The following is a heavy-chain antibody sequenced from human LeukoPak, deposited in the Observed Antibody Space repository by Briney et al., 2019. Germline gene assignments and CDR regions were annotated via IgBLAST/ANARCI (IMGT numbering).Heavy chain of an antibody. CDR2: INPNSGGT. CDR3: ARGSERASRMIVVVTTFDP. J-gene: IGHJ5*02. D-gene: IGHD3-22*01. Sequence: ASVKVSCKGSGYTFTGYYMHWVRQAPGQGLEWMGWINPNSGGTNYAQKFQGRVTMTRDTSISTAYMELSRLRSDDTAVYYCARGSERASRMIVVVTTFDPWGQGTLVTVSS. V-gene: IGHV1-2*02. CDR1: GYTFTGYY.